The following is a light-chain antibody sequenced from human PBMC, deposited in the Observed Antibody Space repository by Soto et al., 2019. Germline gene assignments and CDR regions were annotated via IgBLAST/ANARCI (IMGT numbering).Light chain of an antibody. CDR1: QNVNYY. V-gene: IGKV3-20*01. CDR3: QHYDSLPIT. Sequence: EIVLTQSPATLSLSPGERSTLSCRASQNVNYYLAWYQQKPGQPPRLLIYGASSRATGIPDRFSGSGSGTDFTLTISRLEPEDFAVFYCQHYDSLPITFGQGTRLEIK. J-gene: IGKJ5*01. CDR2: GAS.